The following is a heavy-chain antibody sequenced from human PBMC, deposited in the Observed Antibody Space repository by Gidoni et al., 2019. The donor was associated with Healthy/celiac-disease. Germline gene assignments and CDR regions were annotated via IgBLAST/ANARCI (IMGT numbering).Heavy chain of an antibody. J-gene: IGHJ6*02. CDR1: GGPFSSYA. V-gene: IGHV1-69*01. CDR3: ARSKQLAYYYYGMDV. D-gene: IGHD6-6*01. Sequence: QVQLVQSGAEVKKPGSSVKVSCQASGGPFSSYAISWVRQAPGQGLEWMGGIIPIFGTANYAQKFQGRVTITADESTSTAYMELSSLRSEDTAVYYCARSKQLAYYYYGMDVWGQGTTVTVSS. CDR2: IIPIFGTA.